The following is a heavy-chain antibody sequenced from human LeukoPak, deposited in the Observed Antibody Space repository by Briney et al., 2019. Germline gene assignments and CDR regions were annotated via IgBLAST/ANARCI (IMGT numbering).Heavy chain of an antibody. Sequence: SETLSLTCTVSGDSISRYYWSWIRQPAGKGLEWIGRIYNGGIITYNPSLKSRVTMSIDTSNNQFSLRLRFVTAADTAVYYCARDKLGNDYWGQGTLVTVSS. J-gene: IGHJ4*02. CDR2: IYNGGII. CDR3: ARDKLGNDY. D-gene: IGHD1-26*01. V-gene: IGHV4-4*07. CDR1: GDSISRYY.